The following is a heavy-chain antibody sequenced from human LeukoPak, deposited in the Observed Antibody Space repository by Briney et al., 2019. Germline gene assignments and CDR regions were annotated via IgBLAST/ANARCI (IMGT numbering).Heavy chain of an antibody. Sequence: SQTLSLTCAISGDSVSSNSAAWNWIRQSPSRGLEWLGRTYYRSKWYNDYAVSVKRRITINPDTSKNQFSLQLNSVTPEDTAVYYCARDNILGSSWLDAFDIWGQGTMVTVSS. CDR2: TYYRSKWYN. D-gene: IGHD6-13*01. CDR3: ARDNILGSSWLDAFDI. J-gene: IGHJ3*02. V-gene: IGHV6-1*01. CDR1: GDSVSSNSAA.